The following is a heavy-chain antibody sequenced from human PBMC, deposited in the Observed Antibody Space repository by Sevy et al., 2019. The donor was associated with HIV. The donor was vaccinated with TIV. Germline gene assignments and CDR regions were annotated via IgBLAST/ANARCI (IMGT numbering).Heavy chain of an antibody. V-gene: IGHV5-51*01. J-gene: IGHJ6*02. CDR1: GYSFSNYW. Sequence: GESLKISCQGSGYSFSNYWIAWVRQLPGKGLEGMGIIYPGDSDTRYSPSFQGQVTISVDKSVNTAYLHWSSLKASDTAIYFCARPSGGDYYSGGNCFPHGMDVWGQGTTVTVSS. CDR3: ARPSGGDYYSGGNCFPHGMDV. D-gene: IGHD2-15*01. CDR2: IYPGDSDT.